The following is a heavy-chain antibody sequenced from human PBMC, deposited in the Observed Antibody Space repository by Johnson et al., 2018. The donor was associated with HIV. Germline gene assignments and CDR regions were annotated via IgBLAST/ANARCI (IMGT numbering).Heavy chain of an antibody. CDR1: GFTFSSYA. J-gene: IGHJ3*02. CDR2: IWYDGSNK. V-gene: IGHV3-33*03. D-gene: IGHD3-22*01. CDR3: AKAPLSGYEDAFDI. Sequence: VQLVESGGGVVQPGRSLRLSCAASGFTFSSYAMHWVRQAPGKGLEWVAVIWYDGSNKYYADSVKGRFAISRDNAKNSLYLQLNSLRAEDTAVYYCAKAPLSGYEDAFDIWGQGTMVTVSS.